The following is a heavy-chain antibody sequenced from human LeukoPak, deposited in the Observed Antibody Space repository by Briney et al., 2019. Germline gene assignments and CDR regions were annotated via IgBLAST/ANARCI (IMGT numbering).Heavy chain of an antibody. V-gene: IGHV4-59*01. J-gene: IGHJ6*02. CDR3: ARDFGTVTTLGTRYYYYYYGMDV. CDR2: IYYSGST. CDR1: GGSISSYY. D-gene: IGHD4-17*01. Sequence: PSGTLSLTCTVSGGSISSYYWSWIRQPPGKGLEWIGYIYYSGSTNYNPSLKSRVTISVDTSKNQFSLKLSSVTAADTAVYYCARDFGTVTTLGTRYYYYYYGMDVWGQGTTVTVSS.